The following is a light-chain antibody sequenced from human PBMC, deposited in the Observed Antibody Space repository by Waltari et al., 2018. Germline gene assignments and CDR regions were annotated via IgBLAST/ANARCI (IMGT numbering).Light chain of an antibody. CDR2: GAF. Sequence: DIVITQSQATLSMAPGKRATLSCRASQTVSTKLTWYQQKPGQAPRLLIYGAFTRATGIPARFSGSGSGTEFTLTISSLQSEDFAIYYCQQYNDWPYTFAQGTKLEIK. CDR3: QQYNDWPYT. J-gene: IGKJ2*01. V-gene: IGKV3D-15*01. CDR1: QTVSTK.